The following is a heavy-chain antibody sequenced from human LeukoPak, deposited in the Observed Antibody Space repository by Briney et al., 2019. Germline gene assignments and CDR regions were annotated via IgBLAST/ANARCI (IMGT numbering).Heavy chain of an antibody. CDR1: GFTFSSTS. J-gene: IGHJ4*02. V-gene: IGHV3-66*02. D-gene: IGHD3-16*02. CDR3: ARSNGSYRYNSLGDY. Sequence: GGSLRLSCAASGFTFSSTSMSWVRQAPGKGLEWVAVTVGGGDGTYYADSVKGRFTISRDNSKNTLYLQMNSLRAEDTAVYYCARSNGSYRYNSLGDYWGQGTLVTVSS. CDR2: TVGGGDGT.